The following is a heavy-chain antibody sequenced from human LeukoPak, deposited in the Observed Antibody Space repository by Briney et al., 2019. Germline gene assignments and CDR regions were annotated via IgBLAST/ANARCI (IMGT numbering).Heavy chain of an antibody. V-gene: IGHV3-23*01. CDR3: AKTGSGWYGAFDI. D-gene: IGHD6-19*01. CDR2: ISVSGGST. CDR1: GFTFNNYA. Sequence: PGGSLRLSCAAPGFTFNNYAMSSVRQAPGKGLEWVSVISVSGGSTYYADSVKGRFTISRDNSKNTLYLQMNSLRAEDTAIYYCAKTGSGWYGAFDIWGQGTMVTVSS. J-gene: IGHJ3*02.